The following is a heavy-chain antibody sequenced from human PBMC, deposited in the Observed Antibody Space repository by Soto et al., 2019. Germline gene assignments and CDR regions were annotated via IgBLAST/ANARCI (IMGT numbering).Heavy chain of an antibody. D-gene: IGHD3-16*01. CDR1: GFTFTSSA. CDR3: AACYGTAPHTYYYYYYGMDV. V-gene: IGHV1-58*01. CDR2: IVVGSGNT. J-gene: IGHJ6*02. Sequence: ASVKVSCKASGFTFTSSAVQWVRQARGQRLEWIGWIVVGSGNTNYAQKFQERVTITRDMSTSTAYMELSSLRSEDTAVYYCAACYGTAPHTYYYYYYGMDVWGQGTTVTVSS.